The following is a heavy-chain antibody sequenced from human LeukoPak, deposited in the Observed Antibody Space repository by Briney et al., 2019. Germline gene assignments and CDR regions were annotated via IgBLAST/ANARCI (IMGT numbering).Heavy chain of an antibody. CDR1: GYTFTSYG. CDR3: ARALKYSSGWYFDY. J-gene: IGHJ4*02. D-gene: IGHD6-19*01. V-gene: IGHV1-18*04. CDR2: ISAYNGNT. Sequence: GASMKVSCKASGYTFTSYGISWVRQAPGQGLEWMGWISAYNGNTNYAQKLQGRVTMTTDTSTSTAYMELRSLRSDDTAVYYCARALKYSSGWYFDYWGQGTLVTVSS.